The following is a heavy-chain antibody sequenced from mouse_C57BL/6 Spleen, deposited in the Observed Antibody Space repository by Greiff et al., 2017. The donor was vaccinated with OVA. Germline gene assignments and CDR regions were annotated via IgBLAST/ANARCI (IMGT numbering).Heavy chain of an antibody. CDR2: INPNNGGT. V-gene: IGHV1-22*01. D-gene: IGHD2-5*01. CDR3: ANSNYGYYYAMDY. CDR1: GYTFTDYN. J-gene: IGHJ4*01. Sequence: EVMLVESGPELVKPGASVKMSCKASGYTFTDYNMHWVKQSHGKSLEWIGYINPNNGGTSYNQKFKGKATLTVNKSSSTAYMELRSLTSEDSAVYYCANSNYGYYYAMDYWGQGTSVTVSS.